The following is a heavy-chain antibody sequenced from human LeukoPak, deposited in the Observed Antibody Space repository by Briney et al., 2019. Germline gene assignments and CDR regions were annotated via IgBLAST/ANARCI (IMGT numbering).Heavy chain of an antibody. J-gene: IGHJ6*02. V-gene: IGHV4-31*03. CDR1: GGSISSGGYY. CDR3: ARLRFLESYGMDV. D-gene: IGHD3-3*01. Sequence: SETLSLTCTVSGGSISSGGYYWSWIRQHPGKGLEWIGYIYYSGSTYYNPSLKSRVTISVDTSKNQFSLKLSSVTAADTAVYYCARLRFLESYGMDVWGQGTTVTVSS. CDR2: IYYSGST.